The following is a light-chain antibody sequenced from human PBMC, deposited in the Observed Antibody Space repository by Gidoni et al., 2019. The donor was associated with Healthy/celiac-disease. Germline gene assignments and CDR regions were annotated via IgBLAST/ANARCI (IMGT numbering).Light chain of an antibody. J-gene: IGKJ4*01. V-gene: IGKV3D-15*01. CDR1: QSVRTN. CDR3: QQYNNWPLS. Sequence: EIMMTQSPASLSLSPGDRATLSCRASQSVRTNLAWYQQKPGQTPRLFIYGASTRATGIPGRFSGGGSGTEFTLTISSLQSEDFAIYYCQQYNNWPLSFXGXTKVEIK. CDR2: GAS.